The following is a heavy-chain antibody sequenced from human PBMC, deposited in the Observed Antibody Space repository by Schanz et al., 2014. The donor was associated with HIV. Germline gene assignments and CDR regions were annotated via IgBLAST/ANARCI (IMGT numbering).Heavy chain of an antibody. D-gene: IGHD2-2*01. CDR2: ISAYNGKT. CDR1: GYIFTSNG. V-gene: IGHV1-18*01. J-gene: IGHJ5*02. Sequence: QVQLVQSGAEVKKPGASVKVSCKASGYIFTSNGISWVRQAPGQGLEWMGWISAYNGKTNYARKVQGRVTMTTDPSTTTAYMELRSLRSDDTAVYYCARDSPRRVIVPAAPDGYNWFDPWGQGTLVTVSS. CDR3: ARDSPRRVIVPAAPDGYNWFDP.